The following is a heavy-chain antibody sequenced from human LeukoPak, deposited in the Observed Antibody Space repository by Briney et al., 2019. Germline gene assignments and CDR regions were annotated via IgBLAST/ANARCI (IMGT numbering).Heavy chain of an antibody. CDR2: ITPYNSNA. CDR1: GYTFTIYG. D-gene: IGHD5-18*01. V-gene: IGHV1-18*04. CDR3: ARDLVYDNTGSARDTNDAFDI. J-gene: IGHJ3*02. Sequence: ASVKVSCKASGYTFTIYGINWVRQAPGQGLEWMGWITPYNSNAKYAQKFQGRVTMTTDTSTDIAYMDLRSLGSDDTTMYYCARDLVYDNTGSARDTNDAFDIWGQGTMLIVSS.